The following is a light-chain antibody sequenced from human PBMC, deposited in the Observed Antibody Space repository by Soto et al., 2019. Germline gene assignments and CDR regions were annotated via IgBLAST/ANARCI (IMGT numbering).Light chain of an antibody. J-gene: IGKJ1*01. CDR2: SAS. CDR3: QQSYTIGT. V-gene: IGKV1-39*01. Sequence: DIQMTQSPSSLSASIGHRVTITCRASQSLGTSLHWYQQKPVKAPKFLIYSASSLESGVPSRFTGTGSATDFTLTISSLEPEDFATYYCQQSYTIGTFGQGTKMEIK. CDR1: QSLGTS.